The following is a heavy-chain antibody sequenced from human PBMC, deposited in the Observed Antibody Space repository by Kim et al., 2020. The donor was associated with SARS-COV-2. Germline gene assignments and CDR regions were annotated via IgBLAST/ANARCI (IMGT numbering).Heavy chain of an antibody. CDR1: GGSISSYY. CDR2: IYYSGST. D-gene: IGHD6-19*01. CDR3: ARIALQWRPSGAFDI. J-gene: IGHJ3*02. V-gene: IGHV4-59*08. Sequence: SETLSLTCTVSGGSISSYYWSWIRQPPGKGLEWIGYIYYSGSTNYNPSLKSRVTISVDTSKNQFSLKLSSVTAADTAVYYCARIALQWRPSGAFDIWGQGTMVTVSS.